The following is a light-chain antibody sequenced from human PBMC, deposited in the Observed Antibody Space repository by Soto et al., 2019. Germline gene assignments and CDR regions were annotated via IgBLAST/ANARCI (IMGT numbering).Light chain of an antibody. V-gene: IGLV1-47*01. CDR2: RNN. J-gene: IGLJ2*01. CDR3: AAWDDSLSGPV. CDR1: SSNIGSYY. Sequence: QSVLTQPPSASGTPGQRVTISCSGSSSNIGSYYVYWYQPLPGTAPKLLIYRNNQRPSGVPDRFSGSKSGTSASLAISGLRSEDEADYYCAAWDDSLSGPVFGGGTKLTVL.